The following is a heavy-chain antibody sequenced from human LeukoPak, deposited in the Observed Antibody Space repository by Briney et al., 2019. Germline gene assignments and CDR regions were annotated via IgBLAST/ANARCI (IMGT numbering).Heavy chain of an antibody. CDR1: GGSIGSSTYY. Sequence: SETLSLTCTVSGGSIGSSTYYWGWIRQPPGKGLEWIGSIYYSGSTYYNPSLKSRVTISVDTPKSQFSLKLSSVTAADTSGYHCARGVGALDPFDIWGQGTKVTVSS. J-gene: IGHJ3*02. V-gene: IGHV4-39*01. CDR3: ARGVGALDPFDI. CDR2: IYYSGST.